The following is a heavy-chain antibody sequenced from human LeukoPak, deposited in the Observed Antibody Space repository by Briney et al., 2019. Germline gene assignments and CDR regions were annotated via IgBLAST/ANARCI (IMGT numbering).Heavy chain of an antibody. J-gene: IGHJ4*02. CDR3: ARVMEWLQIDY. Sequence: GGSLRLSCAASGFTFSSYEMNWVRQDPGKGLEWVSYISSSGSTIYYADSVKGRFTISRDNAKNSLYLQMNSLRAEDTAVYYCARVMEWLQIDYWGQGTLVTVSS. V-gene: IGHV3-48*03. CDR2: ISSSGSTI. D-gene: IGHD5-12*01. CDR1: GFTFSSYE.